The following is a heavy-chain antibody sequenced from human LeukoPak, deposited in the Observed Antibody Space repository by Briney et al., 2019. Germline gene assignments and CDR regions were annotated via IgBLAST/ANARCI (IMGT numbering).Heavy chain of an antibody. CDR1: GFTFSDYW. V-gene: IGHV3-7*04. D-gene: IGHD5-12*01. Sequence: PGGSLRLSCVASGFTFSDYWMSWVRQAPGKGLEWVAHIKQDGTDKYYVDSVKGRFTITRDNANNSLYLQMNSLRVEDTAMFYCAGASSGYDFFDFWGQGILVTVSS. J-gene: IGHJ4*02. CDR2: IKQDGTDK. CDR3: AGASSGYDFFDF.